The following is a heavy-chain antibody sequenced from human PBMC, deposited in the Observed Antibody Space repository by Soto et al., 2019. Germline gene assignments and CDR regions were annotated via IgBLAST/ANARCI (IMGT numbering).Heavy chain of an antibody. J-gene: IGHJ6*02. CDR2: IKEEGGEK. D-gene: IGHD6-19*01. CDR1: EFTFNTYW. Sequence: EVQLVESGGGLVQPGGSLRLSCLASEFTFNTYWMNWVRQAPGRGLEWVANIKEEGGEKNYVDSVKGRFTISRDNAKNSLYLQMNSLRGEDTAVYFCARDWGTPGRGSAVGYYYHYGMDVWGQGTTVTVSS. CDR3: ARDWGTPGRGSAVGYYYHYGMDV. V-gene: IGHV3-7*05.